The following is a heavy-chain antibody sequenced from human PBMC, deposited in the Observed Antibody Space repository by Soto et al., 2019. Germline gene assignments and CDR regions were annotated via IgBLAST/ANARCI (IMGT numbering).Heavy chain of an antibody. V-gene: IGHV3-30-3*01. CDR1: GFTFSSYA. J-gene: IGHJ4*02. CDR3: ARVRDSGSYYRVRAPFDY. CDR2: ISYDGSNK. D-gene: IGHD1-26*01. Sequence: GGSLRLSCVASGFTFSSYAMHWVRQAPGKGLEWVAVISYDGSNKYYADSVKGRFTISRDNSKNTLYLQMNSLRAEDTAVYYCARVRDSGSYYRVRAPFDYWGQGTLVTVSS.